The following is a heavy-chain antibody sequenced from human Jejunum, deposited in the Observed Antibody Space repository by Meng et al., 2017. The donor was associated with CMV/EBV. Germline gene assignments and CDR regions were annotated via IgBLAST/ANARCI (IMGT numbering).Heavy chain of an antibody. V-gene: IGHV3-73*01. CDR1: GFTVDGNY. D-gene: IGHD5-12*01. CDR2: IRSKANNYAT. J-gene: IGHJ4*02. CDR3: LVATRNFLDY. Sequence: AAAGFTVDGNYMTWVRQASGKGLEWVGRIRSKANNYATAYAASVTGRFTISRDDSKNTAYLQMNSLKSEDTAVYYCLVATRNFLDYWGQGTLVTVSS.